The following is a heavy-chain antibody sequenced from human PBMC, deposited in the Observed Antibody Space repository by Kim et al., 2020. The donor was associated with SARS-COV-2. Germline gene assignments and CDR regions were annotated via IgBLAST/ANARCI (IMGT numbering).Heavy chain of an antibody. V-gene: IGHV3-21*01. CDR2: ISSSSSYI. CDR3: ASLPLIAARPRGAFDI. CDR1: GFTFSSYS. D-gene: IGHD6-6*01. Sequence: GGSLRLSCAASGFTFSSYSMNWVRQAPGKGLEWVSSISSSSSYIYYADSVKGRFTISRDNAKNSLYLQMNSVRAEDTAVYYCASLPLIAARPRGAFDIWGQGTMVTVSS. J-gene: IGHJ3*02.